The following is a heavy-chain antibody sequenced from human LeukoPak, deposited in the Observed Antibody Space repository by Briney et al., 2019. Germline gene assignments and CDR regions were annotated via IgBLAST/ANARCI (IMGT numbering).Heavy chain of an antibody. CDR1: GFTFSSYA. Sequence: PGGSLRLSCAASGFTFSSYAMHWVRQAPGKGLVWVSHINSDGSWTSYADSVKGRFTISKDNAKNTVYLQMNNLRAEDTAVYYCARDVSFDYWGQGTLVTVSS. J-gene: IGHJ4*02. CDR2: INSDGSWT. D-gene: IGHD5/OR15-5a*01. V-gene: IGHV3-74*01. CDR3: ARDVSFDY.